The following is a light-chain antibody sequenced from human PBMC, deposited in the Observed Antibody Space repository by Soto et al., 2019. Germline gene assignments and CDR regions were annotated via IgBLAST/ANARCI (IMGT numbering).Light chain of an antibody. Sequence: EIVLTRSPGTLSLSPGERATLSCRASQSVSNNYLAWYQQKPGQAPGLLIYGASNRATGIPDRFSGSGSGTDFTLTISRLEPEDFAVYYCQQYGSSGTFGQGTKVDIK. CDR1: QSVSNNY. V-gene: IGKV3-20*01. CDR2: GAS. CDR3: QQYGSSGT. J-gene: IGKJ1*01.